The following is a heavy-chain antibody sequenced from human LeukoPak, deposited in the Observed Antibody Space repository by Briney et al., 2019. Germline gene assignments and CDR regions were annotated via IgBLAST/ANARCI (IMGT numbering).Heavy chain of an antibody. V-gene: IGHV4-34*01. J-gene: IGHJ4*02. CDR3: ARLRGSGWYVPNY. CDR1: GGSFSGYY. CDR2: INHSGST. Sequence: SETLSLTCAVCGGSFSGYYWSWIRQPPGKGLEWIGEINHSGSTNYNPSLKSRVTISVDTSKNQFSLKLSSVTAADTAVYCCARLRGSGWYVPNYWGQGTLVTVSS. D-gene: IGHD6-19*01.